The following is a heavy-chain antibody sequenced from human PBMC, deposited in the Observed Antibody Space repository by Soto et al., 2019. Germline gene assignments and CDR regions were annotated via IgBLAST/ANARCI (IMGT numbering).Heavy chain of an antibody. CDR1: GYTCSNYG. V-gene: IGHV1-18*01. D-gene: IGHD2-2*01. CDR2: ISLYSDGT. Sequence: ASGKGSCKTSGYTCSNYGISWVLHPPRQPLEWLGWISLYSDGTNYAQKFQGRVSMTTETSTTIVYMELRSLRSDDTAVYYCARVVPGAEAWFGSWGQGNMVTVSS. J-gene: IGHJ5*01. CDR3: ARVVPGAEAWFGS.